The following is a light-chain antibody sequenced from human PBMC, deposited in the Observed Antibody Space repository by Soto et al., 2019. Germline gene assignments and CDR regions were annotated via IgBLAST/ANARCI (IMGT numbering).Light chain of an antibody. CDR2: GAS. CDR3: QQYGSSGT. CDR1: QSVSNNY. J-gene: IGKJ1*01. V-gene: IGKV3-20*01. Sequence: EIVLTQSPATLPVSTGERATLSCRASQSVSNNYLAWYQQKPGQAPRLLIYGASTRATGIPDRFSGSGSGTDFTLTISRLEPEDFAVYYCQQYGSSGTFGQGTKVDI.